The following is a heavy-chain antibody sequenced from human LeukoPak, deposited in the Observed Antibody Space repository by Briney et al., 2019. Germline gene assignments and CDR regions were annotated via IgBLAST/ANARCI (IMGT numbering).Heavy chain of an antibody. Sequence: PSETLSLTCAVYGGSFSGYYWSWIRQPPGKGLEWIGEINHSGSTNYNPSLKSRVTISVDTSKNQFSLQLNSVTPEDTAVYYCARASDMTAVAGTKPTGINWFDPWGQGTLVTVSS. CDR2: INHSGST. CDR3: ARASDMTAVAGTKPTGINWFDP. CDR1: GGSFSGYY. D-gene: IGHD6-19*01. V-gene: IGHV4-34*01. J-gene: IGHJ5*02.